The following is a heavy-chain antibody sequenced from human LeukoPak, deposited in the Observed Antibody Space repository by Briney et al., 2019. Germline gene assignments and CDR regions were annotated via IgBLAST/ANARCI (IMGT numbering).Heavy chain of an antibody. Sequence: SGPALVKPTQTLTLTCTFSGFSLSTSGMCVSWLRQPPGKALEWLAYIDWDDDKYYSTSLETRLTISKDTSKNQVVLTMTNMDPVDTATYYCARMGAVAGIDYWGQGSLVTVSS. CDR3: ARMGAVAGIDY. V-gene: IGHV2-70*01. CDR1: GFSLSTSGMC. CDR2: IDWDDDK. J-gene: IGHJ4*02. D-gene: IGHD6-19*01.